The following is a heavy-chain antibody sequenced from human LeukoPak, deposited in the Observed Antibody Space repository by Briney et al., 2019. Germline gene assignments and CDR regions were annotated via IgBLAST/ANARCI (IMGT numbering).Heavy chain of an antibody. D-gene: IGHD3-22*01. Sequence: GGSLRLSCAASGFTFSSYAMHWVRQAPGKGLEWVAVISYDGSNKYYADSVKGRFTISRDNSKNTLYLQMNSLRAEDTAVYYCARDGTMIVVVTPGYMDVWGKGTTVTVSS. J-gene: IGHJ6*03. CDR1: GFTFSSYA. V-gene: IGHV3-30-3*01. CDR2: ISYDGSNK. CDR3: ARDGTMIVVVTPGYMDV.